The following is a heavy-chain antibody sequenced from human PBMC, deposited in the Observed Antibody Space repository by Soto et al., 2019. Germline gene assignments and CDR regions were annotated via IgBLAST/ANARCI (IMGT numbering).Heavy chain of an antibody. J-gene: IGHJ4*02. CDR2: IIPIFGTA. CDR3: ARGLAPGYCSSTSCYTSHY. Sequence: QVQLVQSGAEVKKPGSSVKVSCKASGGTFSSYAISWVRQAPGQGLEWMGGIIPIFGTANYGQKFQGRVTITADESTSTAYMELSSLRSDDTAVYYCARGLAPGYCSSTSCYTSHYWGQGTLVTVSS. CDR1: GGTFSSYA. D-gene: IGHD2-2*02. V-gene: IGHV1-69*01.